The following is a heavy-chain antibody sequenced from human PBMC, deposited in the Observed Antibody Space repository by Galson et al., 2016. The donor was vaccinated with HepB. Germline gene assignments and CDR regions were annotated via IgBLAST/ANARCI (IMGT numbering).Heavy chain of an antibody. V-gene: IGHV4-4*02. CDR2: IFHSGTT. Sequence: SETLSLTCAVSDASISSETCWSWVRQSPGKGLEWIGDIFHSGTTEYNPSLKSRLTMSIDKSKNQFSLNLRSVTAADTAIYYCARGCNDILSGWENYYDYWGQGPLVTVSS. D-gene: IGHD3-9*01. CDR3: ARGCNDILSGWENYYDY. CDR1: DASISSETC. J-gene: IGHJ4*02.